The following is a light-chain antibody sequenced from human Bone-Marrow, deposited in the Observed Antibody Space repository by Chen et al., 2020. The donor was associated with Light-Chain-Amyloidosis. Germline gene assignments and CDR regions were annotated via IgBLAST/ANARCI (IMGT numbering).Light chain of an antibody. CDR3: QVWDRSSDRPV. CDR2: DDS. V-gene: IGLV3-21*02. CDR1: NIGSTS. Sequence: SYVLTQPSSVSVAPGQTATIACGGNNIGSTSVHWYQQTPGQAPLLVVYDDSDRPSGIPERWSGSNSGNTATLTISRVEAWDEADYYWQVWDRSSDRPVFGGGTKLTVL. J-gene: IGLJ3*02.